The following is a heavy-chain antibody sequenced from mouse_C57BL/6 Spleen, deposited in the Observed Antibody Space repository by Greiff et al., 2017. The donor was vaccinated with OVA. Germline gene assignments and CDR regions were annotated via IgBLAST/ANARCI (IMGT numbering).Heavy chain of an antibody. J-gene: IGHJ1*03. CDR2: IYPGSGST. V-gene: IGHV1-55*01. CDR1: GYTFTSYW. Sequence: LVESGAELVKPGASVKMSCKASGYTFTSYWITWVKQRPGQGLAWIGDIYPGSGSTNYNEKFKSKATLTVDTSSSTAYMQLSSLTSEDSAVYYCARGGLWYFDVWGTGTTVTVSS. D-gene: IGHD3-3*01. CDR3: ARGGLWYFDV.